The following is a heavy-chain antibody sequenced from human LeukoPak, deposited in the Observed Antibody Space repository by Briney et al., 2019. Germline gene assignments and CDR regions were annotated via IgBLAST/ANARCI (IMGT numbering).Heavy chain of an antibody. CDR1: GGTFSSYA. CDR2: IIPIFGTA. CDR3: VRMGVGWLRYNYFDY. Sequence: SVKVSCKASGGTFSSYAISWVRQAPGQGLEWMGGIIPIFGTANYAQKFQGRVTITADKSTSTAYMELSSLRSEDTAVYYRVRMGVGWLRYNYFDYWGQGTLVTVSS. V-gene: IGHV1-69*06. D-gene: IGHD5-12*01. J-gene: IGHJ4*02.